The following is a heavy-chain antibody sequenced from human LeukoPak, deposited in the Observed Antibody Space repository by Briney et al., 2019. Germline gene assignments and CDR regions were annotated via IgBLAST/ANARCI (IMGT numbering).Heavy chain of an antibody. D-gene: IGHD6-25*01. J-gene: IGHJ3*02. CDR1: GFTFRTYA. Sequence: GGSLRLSCAASGFTFRTYAMNWVRQAPGKGLEWVSSISSSTYYIYYADSGKGRFTLSRDNAKNSLYLQMNSLRADDSAVYYCVRIRAAAAEGAFDIWGQGTMVTVSS. CDR2: ISSSTYYI. CDR3: VRIRAAAAEGAFDI. V-gene: IGHV3-21*01.